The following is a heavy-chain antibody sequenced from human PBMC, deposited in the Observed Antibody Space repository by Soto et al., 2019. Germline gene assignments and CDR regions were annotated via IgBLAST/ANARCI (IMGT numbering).Heavy chain of an antibody. J-gene: IGHJ4*02. CDR1: VFTCSKAW. Sequence: PGGSLMLFCAASVFTCSKAWITWFREAPGKGLEWVGRNKSKADSGTTYYAAPVNGRFTIPRDGSKTVVYLQMNSLSTEAKAVYYCTSTGTIDYWRQGTQVTVAS. D-gene: IGHD1-1*01. CDR2: NKSKADSGTT. CDR3: TSTGTIDY. V-gene: IGHV3-15*01.